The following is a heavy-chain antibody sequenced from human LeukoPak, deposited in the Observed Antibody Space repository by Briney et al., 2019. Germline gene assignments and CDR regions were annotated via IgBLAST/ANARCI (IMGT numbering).Heavy chain of an antibody. CDR3: ARDPGLRLDS. V-gene: IGHV3-33*01. J-gene: IGHJ4*02. Sequence: TGGSLRLSCAASGFILSNYAMHWVRQTPGKGPEWVAVIWYDGSNEYYSEFVKGRFAISRDTSRNTLYLQMNNVRAEDTAVYFCARDPGLRLDSWGQGTLVTVS. CDR1: GFILSNYA. CDR2: IWYDGSNE. D-gene: IGHD3-3*01.